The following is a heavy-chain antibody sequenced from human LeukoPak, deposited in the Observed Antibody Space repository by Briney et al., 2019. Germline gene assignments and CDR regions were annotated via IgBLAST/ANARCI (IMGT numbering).Heavy chain of an antibody. D-gene: IGHD4-17*01. V-gene: IGHV4-39*01. J-gene: IGHJ4*02. Sequence: PSETLSLTCGVSGVSMSSSSYYWGCIRQPPGKGLEWIGSIYYSGSTYYNPSLKSRVTISVDSSKNQCSLKLSSVTAADTAVYYCARHGTVTHRFDYWGQGTLVTVSS. CDR3: ARHGTVTHRFDY. CDR2: IYYSGST. CDR1: GVSMSSSSYY.